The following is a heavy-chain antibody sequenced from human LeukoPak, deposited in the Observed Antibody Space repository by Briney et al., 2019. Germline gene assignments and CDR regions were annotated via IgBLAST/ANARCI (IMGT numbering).Heavy chain of an antibody. D-gene: IGHD1-26*01. V-gene: IGHV6-1*01. J-gene: IGHJ6*02. CDR1: GDSVSSNSAA. CDR3: ARVGATQRGQEYYYYGMDV. CDR2: TYYRSKWYN. Sequence: SQTLSLTCAISGDSVSSNSAAWNWIRQSPSRGLEWLGSTYYRSKWYNDYAVSVKSRITINPDTSKNQFSLQLNSVTPEDTAVYYCARVGATQRGQEYYYYGMDVWGQGTTVTVSS.